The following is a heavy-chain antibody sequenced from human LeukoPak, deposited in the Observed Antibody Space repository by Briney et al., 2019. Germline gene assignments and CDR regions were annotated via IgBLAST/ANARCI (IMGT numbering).Heavy chain of an antibody. D-gene: IGHD5-18*01. CDR1: GGTFSSYA. CDR2: VNPMLDVA. V-gene: IGHV1-69*04. CDR3: ARDRRVGTAMVVDY. Sequence: SVKVSCKASGGTFSSYAISWVRQTPGQGLEWMGRVNPMLDVANYAQNFQGRVTITAGKFTSTAYMELSGLRSDDTAVYYCARDRRVGTAMVVDYWGQGTLVTVSS. J-gene: IGHJ4*02.